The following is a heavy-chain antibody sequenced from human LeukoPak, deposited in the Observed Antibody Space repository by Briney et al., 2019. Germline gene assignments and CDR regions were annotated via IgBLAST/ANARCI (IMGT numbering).Heavy chain of an antibody. J-gene: IGHJ5*02. CDR3: ANLISPGWFDP. CDR2: NYYTGST. CDR1: GFTFSSSRDY. Sequence: SETLCLTCTVSGFTFSSSRDYWACNRQPPGQGLEWIANNYYTGSTYYSPSLSSRTIISDNTTNKLFFVKLSSMTAAETAFYCCANLISPGWFDPWGKGNLVTVSS. D-gene: IGHD1-14*01. V-gene: IGHV4-39*01.